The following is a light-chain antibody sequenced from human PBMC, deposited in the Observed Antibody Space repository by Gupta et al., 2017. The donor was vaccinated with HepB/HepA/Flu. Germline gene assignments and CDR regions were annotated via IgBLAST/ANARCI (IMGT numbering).Light chain of an antibody. J-gene: IGKJ1*01. V-gene: IGKV1-27*01. CDR2: DAS. CDR1: QDISNY. CDR3: QKYDNAPWT. Sequence: DIQMTQSPSSLSASVGDRVTITCRASQDISNYLAWYQQKPGKAPKLLIYDASALESGVPSRFSGRGSGTHFTLTISSLQPEDVANYYCQKYDNAPWTFGQVTKIEI.